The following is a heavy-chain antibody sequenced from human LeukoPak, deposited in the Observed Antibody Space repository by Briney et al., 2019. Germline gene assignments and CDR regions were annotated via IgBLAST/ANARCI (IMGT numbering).Heavy chain of an antibody. CDR1: GFTFSNSD. J-gene: IGHJ3*01. V-gene: IGHV3-13*01. Sequence: GGSLRLSCAASGFTFSNSDMHWVRQSAGNGLEWVSAIGIAGDTYYSDAVKGRFTISRDNAKNSLYLQMNSLRAGDTAVYYCAKELRTAAGYDAYGLWGQGTMVTVSS. CDR3: AKELRTAAGYDAYGL. CDR2: IGIAGDT. D-gene: IGHD6-25*01.